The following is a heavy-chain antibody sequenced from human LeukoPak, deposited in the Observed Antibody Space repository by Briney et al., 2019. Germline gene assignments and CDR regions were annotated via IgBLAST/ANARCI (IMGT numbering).Heavy chain of an antibody. CDR1: GFTFSSYE. CDR2: ISVSGNT. V-gene: IGHV3-23*01. Sequence: GGSLRLSCAASGFTFSSYEMNWVRQAPGKGLEWVSAISVSGNTCHADSVKGRFTISRDSSKNTLYLQMNRLRAEDAAVYYCAKAPVTTCSGAYCYPFDYWGQGTLVTVSS. CDR3: AKAPVTTCSGAYCYPFDY. J-gene: IGHJ4*02. D-gene: IGHD2-21*01.